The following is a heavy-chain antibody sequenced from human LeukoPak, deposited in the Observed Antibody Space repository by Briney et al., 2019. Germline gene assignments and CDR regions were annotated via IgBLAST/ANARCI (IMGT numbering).Heavy chain of an antibody. Sequence: ASVKVSCKTSGGVFSDYPVSWVRLAPGQGLEWMGGIIPVFGTTTYAPKFQGRVSLSIHESAGTAYMELSDLTFEDTAIYYCVGGFYGSGSYRPAFDYWGQGTLVTVSS. CDR3: VGGFYGSGSYRPAFDY. CDR1: GGVFSDYP. CDR2: IIPVFGTT. J-gene: IGHJ4*02. V-gene: IGHV1-69*05. D-gene: IGHD3-10*01.